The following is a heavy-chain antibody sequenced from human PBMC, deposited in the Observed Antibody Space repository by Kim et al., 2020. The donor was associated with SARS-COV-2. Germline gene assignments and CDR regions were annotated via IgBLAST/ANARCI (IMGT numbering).Heavy chain of an antibody. J-gene: IGHJ6*02. CDR3: AREELPRSYYYYGMDV. Sequence: QKFQGRITITADKSTSTAYMELSSLGSEDTAVYYCAREELPRSYYYYGMDVWGQGTTVTVSS. D-gene: IGHD1-26*01. V-gene: IGHV1-69*04.